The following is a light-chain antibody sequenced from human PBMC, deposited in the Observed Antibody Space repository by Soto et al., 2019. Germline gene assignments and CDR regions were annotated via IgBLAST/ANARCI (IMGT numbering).Light chain of an antibody. V-gene: IGKV3-11*01. CDR2: DTS. CDR1: QSVSSY. J-gene: IGKJ4*01. CDR3: QQRSNWPWT. Sequence: EIVLTQSPATLSLSPGERATLSCRASQSVSSYLAWYQQKPGQAPRLLIYDTSNRAPGIPARFSGSGSGTDFTLTISSLEPEDFALYYCQQRSNWPWTFGGGTKVEIK.